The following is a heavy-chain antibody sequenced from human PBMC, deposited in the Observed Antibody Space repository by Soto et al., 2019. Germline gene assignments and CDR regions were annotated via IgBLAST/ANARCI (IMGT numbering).Heavy chain of an antibody. Sequence: QVQLVESGGGVVQPGRSLRLSCAASGFTFSSYGMHWVRQAPGKGLEWVAVIWYDGSNKYYADSVKGRFTISRDNSKNTLYLQMNSLRAEDTAVYYCAKDLGYCSSTSCYYYWGQGTLVTVSS. V-gene: IGHV3-33*06. J-gene: IGHJ4*02. CDR2: IWYDGSNK. D-gene: IGHD2-2*01. CDR1: GFTFSSYG. CDR3: AKDLGYCSSTSCYYY.